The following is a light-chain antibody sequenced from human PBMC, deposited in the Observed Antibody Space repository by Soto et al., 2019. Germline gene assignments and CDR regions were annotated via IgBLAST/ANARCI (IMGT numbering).Light chain of an antibody. J-gene: IGKJ4*01. CDR3: QYGYSTPLT. V-gene: IGKV1-39*01. CDR1: QSISSY. Sequence: DLPMTQSPSSLSASLADRVTITCRATQSISSYLKWYQQKPAKAPKLLIYAASSLQSGVPSGFSGSGSGTVFTLTISSLPPEDFANYYCQYGYSTPLTFGGGTTVEIK. CDR2: AAS.